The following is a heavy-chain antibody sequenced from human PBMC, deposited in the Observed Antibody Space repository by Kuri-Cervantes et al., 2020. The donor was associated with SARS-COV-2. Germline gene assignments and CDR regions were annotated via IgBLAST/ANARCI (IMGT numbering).Heavy chain of an antibody. CDR1: GYSISSGYY. Sequence: GSLRLSCTDSGYSISSGYYWGWIRQPPGKGLEWIGSIYHSGSTYYNPSLKSRVTISVDTSKNQFSLKLSSVTAADTAVYYCARVGRAGPFDYWGQGTLVTVSS. CDR2: IYHSGST. CDR3: ARVGRAGPFDY. J-gene: IGHJ4*02. D-gene: IGHD6-13*01. V-gene: IGHV4-38-2*02.